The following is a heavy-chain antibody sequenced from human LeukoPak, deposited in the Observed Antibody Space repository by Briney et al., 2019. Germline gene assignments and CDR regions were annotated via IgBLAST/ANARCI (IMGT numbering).Heavy chain of an antibody. CDR2: IYISGST. V-gene: IGHV4-4*07. D-gene: IGHD3-10*01. J-gene: IGHJ5*02. Sequence: PSETLSLTCTVFSGSISSYDWSWIRQPAGKGLEWIGRIYISGSTNYNPSLKSRVTMSVDTSKNQFSLKLSSVTAADTAVYYCARPPMVRGVNWFDPWGQGTLVTVSS. CDR1: SGSISSYD. CDR3: ARPPMVRGVNWFDP.